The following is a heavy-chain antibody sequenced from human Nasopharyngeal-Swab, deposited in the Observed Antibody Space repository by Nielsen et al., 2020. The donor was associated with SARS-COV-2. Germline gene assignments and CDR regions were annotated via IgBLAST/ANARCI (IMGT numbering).Heavy chain of an antibody. D-gene: IGHD3-10*01. Sequence: SETLSLTCTVSGGSISAAAYYWSWVRQHPGRGLEWIGYICYSGSTHYNPSLKSRVTISFDTSKNQFSLNLSSVTAADTAVYYCTRDFGDSGTSFGPWGQGTLVTVSS. CDR2: ICYSGST. J-gene: IGHJ5*02. V-gene: IGHV4-31*03. CDR3: TRDFGDSGTSFGP. CDR1: GGSISAAAYY.